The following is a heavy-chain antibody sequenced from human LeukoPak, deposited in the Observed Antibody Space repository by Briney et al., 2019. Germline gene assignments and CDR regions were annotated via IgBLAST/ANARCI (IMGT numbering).Heavy chain of an antibody. V-gene: IGHV1-46*01. D-gene: IGHD1-26*01. CDR1: GYTFTVYY. CDR3: ARGGVGATTYVWFDP. J-gene: IGHJ5*02. Sequence: GASVKVSFKASGYTFTVYYMHWVRQAPGQGLEWMGWINPSGGSTSYAQKFQGRVTMTRDMSTSTVYMELSSLRSEDTAVYYCARGGVGATTYVWFDPWGQGTLVTVSS. CDR2: INPSGGST.